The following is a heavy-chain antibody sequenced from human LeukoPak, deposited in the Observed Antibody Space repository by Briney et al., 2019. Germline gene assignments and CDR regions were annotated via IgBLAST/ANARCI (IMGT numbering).Heavy chain of an antibody. J-gene: IGHJ4*02. V-gene: IGHV4-4*07. CDR2: VSTSGST. CDR3: ARSPPLYYFDY. CDR1: GASVSTYY. Sequence: PSETLSLTCTVSGASVSTYYWSWIRQPAGKGLEWIGRVSTSGSTNYSPSLKSRVTMSVDTSKNQFSLKLSSVTAADTAVYYCARSPPLYYFDYWGQGTLVTVSS. D-gene: IGHD2-15*01.